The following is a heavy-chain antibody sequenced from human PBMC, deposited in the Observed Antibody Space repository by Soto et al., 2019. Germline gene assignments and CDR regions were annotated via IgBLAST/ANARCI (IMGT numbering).Heavy chain of an antibody. D-gene: IGHD2-15*01. J-gene: IGHJ4*02. Sequence: GESLKISCKGSGFSFTTYWIAWVRQMPGKGPEWMGIIYPGDSKTTYSPYFQGQVTISADKSISTAYLQWSSLKASDTAMYYCVRLVGAVVAANIDYWGQGTQVTVSS. CDR2: IYPGDSKT. CDR3: VRLVGAVVAANIDY. V-gene: IGHV5-51*01. CDR1: GFSFTTYW.